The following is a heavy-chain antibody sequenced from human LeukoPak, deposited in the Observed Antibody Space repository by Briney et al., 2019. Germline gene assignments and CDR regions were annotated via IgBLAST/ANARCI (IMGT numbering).Heavy chain of an antibody. CDR1: GFTFNTYA. CDR3: AKGHSAYGTGFDF. CDR2: ISGAGDRT. D-gene: IGHD5-12*01. V-gene: IGHV3-23*01. J-gene: IGHJ4*02. Sequence: GGSLRLSCAASGFTFNTYAMTWVRQAPGRGLECVSVISGAGDRTYYAETVRGRFTVSRDNSKNTLYLQMNSLRAEDTAVYYCAKGHSAYGTGFDFWGQGTLVTVSS.